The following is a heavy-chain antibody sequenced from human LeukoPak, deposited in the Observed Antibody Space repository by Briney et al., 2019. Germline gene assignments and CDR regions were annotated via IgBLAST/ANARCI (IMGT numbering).Heavy chain of an antibody. CDR3: ARDSFGTTTPGD. V-gene: IGHV4-30-4*07. J-gene: IGHJ4*02. CDR2: IFYSGST. D-gene: IGHD1-1*01. Sequence: SETLSLTCAVSGGSISSGGYSWNWIRQPPGKGLEWIGYIFYSGSTYYNPSLKSRVTLSVDTSKNQFSLKLSSVTAADTAVYYCARDSFGTTTPGDWGQGTLVTVSS. CDR1: GGSISSGGYS.